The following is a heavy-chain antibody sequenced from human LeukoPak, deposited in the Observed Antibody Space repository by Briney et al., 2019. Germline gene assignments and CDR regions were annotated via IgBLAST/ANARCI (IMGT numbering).Heavy chain of an antibody. J-gene: IGHJ3*02. D-gene: IGHD6-13*01. CDR3: VVSYIAAAGTDAFDI. Sequence: ASVKVSCKASGYTFTSYGISWVRQAPGQGLEWMGWISAYNGNTNYAQKLQGRVTMTTDTSTSTAYMELRSLRSDDTAVYYCVVSYIAAAGTDAFDIWGQGTMVTVSS. V-gene: IGHV1-18*01. CDR1: GYTFTSYG. CDR2: ISAYNGNT.